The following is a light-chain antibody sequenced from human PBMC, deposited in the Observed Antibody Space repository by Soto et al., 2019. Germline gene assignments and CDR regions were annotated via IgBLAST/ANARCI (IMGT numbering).Light chain of an antibody. CDR2: EVS. CDR1: SSDVGGYNY. CDR3: RPYKSRSNLV. J-gene: IGLJ1*01. Sequence: LTQACSVSGSPGQSITISCTGTSSDVGGYNYVSWYQQHPGKAPKLMIYEVSNRPSGVSNRFSGSKSGNTDSLTISGLKDEHEADYYCRPYKSRSNLVFGTGHKVPVL. V-gene: IGLV2-14*01.